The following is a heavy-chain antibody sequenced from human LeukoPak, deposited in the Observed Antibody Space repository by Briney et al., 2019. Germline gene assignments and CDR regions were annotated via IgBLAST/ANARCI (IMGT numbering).Heavy chain of an antibody. J-gene: IGHJ4*02. CDR3: ARAIERGRRFDY. D-gene: IGHD5-24*01. CDR1: GYTFTTYY. V-gene: IGHV1-46*01. CDR2: INPSGGST. Sequence: ASVKVSCRTSGYTFTTYYLHWVRQAPGQGLEWMGVINPSGGSTIYAQKFQDRVAMTRDTSTSTVYMDLSSLIAAGTAIYYCARAIERGRRFDYWGQGTLVTVSS.